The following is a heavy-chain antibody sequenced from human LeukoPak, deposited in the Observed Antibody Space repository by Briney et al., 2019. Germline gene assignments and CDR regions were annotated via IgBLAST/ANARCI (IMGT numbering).Heavy chain of an antibody. CDR3: ARWGLYYYDSSGPTNAFDI. Sequence: SETLSLTCSVSGDSISYFYWSWIRQAAGKGLEWIGRISGSGSTDYNASLKSRVTMSVDTSKNQLSLKVISVTAADTAVYYCARWGLYYYDSSGPTNAFDIWGQGTMVTVSS. CDR1: GDSISYFY. J-gene: IGHJ3*02. CDR2: ISGSGST. V-gene: IGHV4-4*07. D-gene: IGHD3-22*01.